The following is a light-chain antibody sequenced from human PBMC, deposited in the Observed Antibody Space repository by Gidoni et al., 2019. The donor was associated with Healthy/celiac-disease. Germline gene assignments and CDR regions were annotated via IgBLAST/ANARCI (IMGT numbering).Light chain of an antibody. CDR2: DAS. Sequence: EIVLTQSPATLSLSPGERDTLSCRASQSVSSYLAWYQQKPGQAPRLLIYDASNRATGIPARFSGSGSGTDFTLTTSSLEPEDFAVYYCQQRSNWPPVTFGQGTRLEIK. J-gene: IGKJ5*01. CDR1: QSVSSY. CDR3: QQRSNWPPVT. V-gene: IGKV3-11*01.